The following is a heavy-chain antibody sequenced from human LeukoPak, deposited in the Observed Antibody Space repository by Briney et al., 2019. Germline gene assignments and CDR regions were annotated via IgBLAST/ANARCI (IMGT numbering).Heavy chain of an antibody. D-gene: IGHD6-13*01. CDR2: INTDGSST. CDR3: ARGGSYSRSWYIY. V-gene: IGHV3-74*01. J-gene: IGHJ4*02. CDR1: GFTFSSYW. Sequence: GGSLRLSCAASGFTFSSYWMHWVRQAPGKGLVWVSRINTDGSSTSYAVSVKGRFTISRDNAKNTLYLQMNSLRAEDTAVYYCARGGSYSRSWYIYWGQGTLVTVSS.